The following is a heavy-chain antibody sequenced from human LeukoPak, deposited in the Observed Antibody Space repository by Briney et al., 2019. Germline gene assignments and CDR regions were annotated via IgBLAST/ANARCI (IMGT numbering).Heavy chain of an antibody. Sequence: ASVKASCKASGYTFTSYYMHWVRQAPGQGLEWMGIINPSGGSTSYAQKFQGRVTMTRDMSTSTVYMELSSLRSEDTAVYYRARDDSSGYEAFGAFDIWGQGTMVTVSS. CDR3: ARDDSSGYEAFGAFDI. V-gene: IGHV1-46*01. CDR2: INPSGGST. CDR1: GYTFTSYY. J-gene: IGHJ3*02. D-gene: IGHD3-22*01.